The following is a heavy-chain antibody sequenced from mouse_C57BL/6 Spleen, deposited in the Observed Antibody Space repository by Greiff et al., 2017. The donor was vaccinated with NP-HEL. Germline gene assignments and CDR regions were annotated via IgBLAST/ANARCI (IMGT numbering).Heavy chain of an antibody. D-gene: IGHD1-1*01. J-gene: IGHJ1*03. Sequence: VQLKESGAELVKPGASVKLSCTASGFNIKDYYMHWVKQRTEQGLEWIGRIDPEDGETKYAPKFQGKATITADTSSNTAYLQLSSLTSEDTAVYYCACITTDAPYFDVWGTGTTVTVSS. CDR3: ACITTDAPYFDV. V-gene: IGHV14-2*01. CDR1: GFNIKDYY. CDR2: IDPEDGET.